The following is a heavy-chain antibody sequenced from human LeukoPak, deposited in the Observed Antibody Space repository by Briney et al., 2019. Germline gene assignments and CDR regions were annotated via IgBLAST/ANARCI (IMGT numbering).Heavy chain of an antibody. CDR1: GFTFSSYA. J-gene: IGHJ4*02. V-gene: IGHV3-23*01. CDR2: ISGSGGST. Sequence: GGSLRLSCAASGFTFSSYAMSWVRQAPGKGLEWVSAISGSGGSTYYADSVKGRFPISRDNSKNTLYLQMNSLRAEDTAVYYCARDTLYDRSRSLNYWGQGTLVPVSS. D-gene: IGHD3-22*01. CDR3: ARDTLYDRSRSLNY.